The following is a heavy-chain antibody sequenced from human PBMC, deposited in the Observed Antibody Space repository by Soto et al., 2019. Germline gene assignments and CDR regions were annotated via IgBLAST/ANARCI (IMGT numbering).Heavy chain of an antibody. CDR2: INPYDGNT. V-gene: IGHV1-18*04. Sequence: QVQLVQSGAEVKNPGASVKVSCTASGYTFTNYGITWVRQAPGQGLEWMGWINPYDGNTNYAQKFLGRVTMTTDTSTSTAYTEVKSLTSNDAAIYYCAIPTTSDYWGQGTLVTVSS. J-gene: IGHJ4*02. CDR1: GYTFTNYG. D-gene: IGHD1-1*01. CDR3: AIPTTSDY.